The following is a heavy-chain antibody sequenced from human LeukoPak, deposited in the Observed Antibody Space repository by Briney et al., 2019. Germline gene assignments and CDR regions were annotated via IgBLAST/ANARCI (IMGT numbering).Heavy chain of an antibody. V-gene: IGHV4-39*07. Sequence: SETLSLTCTVSGGSISSSSYYWGWIRQPPGKGLEWIGSIYYSGSTYYNPSLKSRVTISVDTSKNQFSLKLSSVTAADTAIYYCAKSFSETERATITAYWGQGTLVTVSS. CDR2: IYYSGST. D-gene: IGHD5-24*01. J-gene: IGHJ4*02. CDR1: GGSISSSSYY. CDR3: AKSFSETERATITAY.